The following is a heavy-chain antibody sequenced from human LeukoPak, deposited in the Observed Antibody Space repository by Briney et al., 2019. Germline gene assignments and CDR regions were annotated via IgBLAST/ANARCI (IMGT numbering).Heavy chain of an antibody. Sequence: SQTLSLTCAISGDSVSSNSAAWNWIRQSPSRGLEWLGRTYYRSKWYNDYAVSVKSRITINPDTSKNRFSLQLNSVTPEDTAVYYCAREIHYCSSTSCSDFDYWGQGTLVTVSS. V-gene: IGHV6-1*01. CDR2: TYYRSKWYN. CDR1: GDSVSSNSAA. CDR3: AREIHYCSSTSCSDFDY. D-gene: IGHD2-2*01. J-gene: IGHJ4*02.